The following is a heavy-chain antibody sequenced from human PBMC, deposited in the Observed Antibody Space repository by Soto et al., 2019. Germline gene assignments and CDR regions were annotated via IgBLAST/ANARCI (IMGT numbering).Heavy chain of an antibody. Sequence: EVQLVESGGGLVQPGGSLRLSCAASGFTVSSNYMSWVRQAPGKGLEWVSVIYAGSSTYYADSVKGRFTISRHNSKNTLYLQMNSLRPEDTAVYYCARATGGWYFDLWGRGTLVTVSS. J-gene: IGHJ2*01. CDR1: GFTVSSNY. CDR3: ARATGGWYFDL. D-gene: IGHD4-17*01. V-gene: IGHV3-53*04. CDR2: IYAGSST.